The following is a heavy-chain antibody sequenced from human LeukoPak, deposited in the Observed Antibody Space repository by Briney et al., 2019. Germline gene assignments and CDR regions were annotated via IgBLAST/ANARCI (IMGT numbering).Heavy chain of an antibody. Sequence: GRSLRLSCAASGFTFSSYAMHWVRQAPGKGPEWVAVISYDGSNKYYADSVKGRFTITRDNSKNTLYLQMNSLRAEDTAVYYCARDRLLSGKGIFDYWGQGTLVTVSS. CDR3: ARDRLLSGKGIFDY. CDR1: GFTFSSYA. D-gene: IGHD5-12*01. V-gene: IGHV3-30-3*01. J-gene: IGHJ4*02. CDR2: ISYDGSNK.